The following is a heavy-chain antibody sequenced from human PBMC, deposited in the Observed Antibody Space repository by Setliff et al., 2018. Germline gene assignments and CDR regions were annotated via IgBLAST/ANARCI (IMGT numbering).Heavy chain of an antibody. V-gene: IGHV4-38-2*02. Sequence: SETLSLTCTVSGYSISSGYYWGWIRQPPGKGLEWIGNMYLGGSPTYNPSLKSRVTISIYKSKNQLSLDLTSVTAADTAVYYCARNWHWGFDPWGRGALVTVS. CDR1: GYSISSGYY. J-gene: IGHJ5*02. D-gene: IGHD1-7*01. CDR3: ARNWHWGFDP. CDR2: MYLGGSP.